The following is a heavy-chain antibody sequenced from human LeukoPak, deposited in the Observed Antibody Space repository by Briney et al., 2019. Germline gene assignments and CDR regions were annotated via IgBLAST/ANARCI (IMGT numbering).Heavy chain of an antibody. J-gene: IGHJ4*02. CDR2: INPSGGST. V-gene: IGHV1-46*01. D-gene: IGHD4-23*01. Sequence: ASVKVSCKASGYTFTSYYMHWVRQAPGQGLEWMGIINPSGGSTSYAQKFQGRVTMTRDTSISTAYMELSRLRSDDTAVYYCARGIGGNSKPPRFDYWGQGTLVTVSS. CDR1: GYTFTSYY. CDR3: ARGIGGNSKPPRFDY.